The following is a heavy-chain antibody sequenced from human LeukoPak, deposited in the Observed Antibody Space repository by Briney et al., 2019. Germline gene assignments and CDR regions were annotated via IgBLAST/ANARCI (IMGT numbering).Heavy chain of an antibody. Sequence: GGSLRLSCAASGFTFSSYAMSWVRQAPGKGLEWVSAISGSGGSTYYADSVKGRFTISRDNSKNTLYLRMSSLRAEDTAVYYCARDQYSSFNWYFDLWGRGTLVTVSS. CDR2: ISGSGGST. CDR1: GFTFSSYA. J-gene: IGHJ2*01. V-gene: IGHV3-23*01. D-gene: IGHD6-6*01. CDR3: ARDQYSSFNWYFDL.